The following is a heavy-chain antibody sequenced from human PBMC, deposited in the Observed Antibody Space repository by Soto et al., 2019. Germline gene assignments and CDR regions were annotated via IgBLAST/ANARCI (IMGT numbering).Heavy chain of an antibody. CDR2: IIPIFGTA. CDR3: ARGRAARPVAYYYYYYGMDV. J-gene: IGHJ6*02. V-gene: IGHV1-69*13. CDR1: GGTFSSYA. Sequence: SVKVSCKASGGTFSSYAISWVRQAPGQGLEWMGGIIPIFGTANYAQKFQGRVTITADESTSTAYMELSSLRSEDTAVYYCARGRAARPVAYYYYYYGMDVWGQGTTVTVSS. D-gene: IGHD6-6*01.